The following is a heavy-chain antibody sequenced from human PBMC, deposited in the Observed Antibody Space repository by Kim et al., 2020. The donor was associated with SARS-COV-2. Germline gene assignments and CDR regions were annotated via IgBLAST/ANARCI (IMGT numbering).Heavy chain of an antibody. Sequence: GGSLRLSCGASGFTFSNYALHWVRQVPGKGLEWVAVVSNDGRQNVYAVSVKGRFAISRDNSKNTLYLQMNSLRIEDTAVYYCVRVAGSSYHYSYFEKWGQGVLVTVSS. V-gene: IGHV3-30*09. J-gene: IGHJ4*02. D-gene: IGHD3-9*01. CDR3: VRVAGSSYHYSYFEK. CDR2: VSNDGRQN. CDR1: GFTFSNYA.